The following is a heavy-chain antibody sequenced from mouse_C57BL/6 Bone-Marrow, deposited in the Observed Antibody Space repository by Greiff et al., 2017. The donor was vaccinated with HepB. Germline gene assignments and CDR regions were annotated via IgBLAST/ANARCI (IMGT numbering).Heavy chain of an antibody. CDR2: INPRSGNT. CDR1: GYTFTSYG. Sequence: VQLQQSGAELARPGASVKLSCKASGYTFTSYGISWVKQRTGQGLEWIGEINPRSGNTYYNEKFKGKATLTADKSSSTAYMELRSLTSEDSAVYFCARTGRIRRDYWGQGTTLTVSS. V-gene: IGHV1-81*01. D-gene: IGHD2-12*01. CDR3: ARTGRIRRDY. J-gene: IGHJ2*01.